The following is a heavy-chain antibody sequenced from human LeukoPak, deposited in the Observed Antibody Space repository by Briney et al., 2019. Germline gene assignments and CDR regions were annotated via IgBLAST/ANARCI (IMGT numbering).Heavy chain of an antibody. Sequence: GGSLRLSCAASGFTFSSYAINWVRQAPGKGLVWVSEISGSGDNTYYADSVKGRFTISRDNSKNTLYLQMNSLRAEDTAVYYCXXXGQPWSIWSYFDYWGQGTLVTVSS. D-gene: IGHD3-3*01. CDR1: GFTFSSYA. CDR3: XXXGQPWSIWSYFDY. CDR2: ISGSGDNT. J-gene: IGHJ4*02. V-gene: IGHV3-23*01.